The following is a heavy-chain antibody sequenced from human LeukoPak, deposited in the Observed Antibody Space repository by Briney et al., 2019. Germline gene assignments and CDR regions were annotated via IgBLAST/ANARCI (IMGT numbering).Heavy chain of an antibody. D-gene: IGHD6-19*01. V-gene: IGHV4-39*01. CDR3: ALGYTSGWYGYFDY. Sequence: PSETLSLTCTVSGGSLYSSSHYWVWIRQPPGKGLEWIGYIYSSGSSYYNPSLESRVTMSVDTSKNQFSLNLSSVTAADTAVYYCALGYTSGWYGYFDYWGQGTLVIVSS. CDR1: GGSLYSSSHY. CDR2: IYSSGSS. J-gene: IGHJ4*02.